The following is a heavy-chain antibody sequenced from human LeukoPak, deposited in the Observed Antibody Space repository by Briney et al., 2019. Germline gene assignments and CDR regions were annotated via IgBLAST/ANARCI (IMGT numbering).Heavy chain of an antibody. CDR2: ISAYNGNT. J-gene: IGHJ4*02. CDR3: ARYGEENMNRPGVAAAGWISSFDY. CDR1: GYTFTSYG. D-gene: IGHD6-13*01. V-gene: IGHV1-18*01. Sequence: EASVKVSCKASGYTFTSYGISWVRQAPGQGLEWMGWISAYNGNTNYAQKLQGRVTMTTDTSTSTAYMELRSLRSDDTAVYYCARYGEENMNRPGVAAAGWISSFDYWGQGTLVTVSS.